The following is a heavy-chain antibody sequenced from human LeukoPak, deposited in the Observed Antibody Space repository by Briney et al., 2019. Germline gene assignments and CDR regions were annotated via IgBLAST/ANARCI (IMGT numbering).Heavy chain of an antibody. V-gene: IGHV3-74*01. D-gene: IGHD2-21*02. CDR2: INSDGSST. CDR1: GLTFSGFW. Sequence: PGGSLRLSCAASGLTFSGFWMHWVRQAPGKGLVWVSRINSDGSSTTYADSVKGRFTISRDNAKNTLYLELNSLRAEDTALYYCARVRTVTGIGGYDYWGQGTLVTVSS. J-gene: IGHJ4*02. CDR3: ARVRTVTGIGGYDY.